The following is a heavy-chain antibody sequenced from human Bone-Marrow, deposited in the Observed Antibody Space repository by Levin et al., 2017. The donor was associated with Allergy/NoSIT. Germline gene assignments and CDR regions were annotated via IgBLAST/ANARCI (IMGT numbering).Heavy chain of an antibody. V-gene: IGHV1-18*01. CDR2: ISGYSGHT. J-gene: IGHJ4*02. CDR1: GYIFPSYG. Sequence: ASVKVSCKASGYIFPSYGISWVRQAPGQGLEWMGWISGYSGHTNYAQKFQDRVNMTTDTSTSTAYMELRSLRSDDTAVYYCARDVFERMFFVVGTPFDYWGQGSLVTVSS. CDR3: ARDVFERMFFVVGTPFDY. D-gene: IGHD3-3*01.